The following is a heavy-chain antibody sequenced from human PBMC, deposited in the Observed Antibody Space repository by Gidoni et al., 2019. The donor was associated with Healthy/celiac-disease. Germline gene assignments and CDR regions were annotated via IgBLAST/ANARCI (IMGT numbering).Heavy chain of an antibody. CDR2: IWYDGSNK. J-gene: IGHJ1*01. D-gene: IGHD2-15*01. CDR1: GFTCSSYG. Sequence: QVQLVESGGGVVQPGRSLRLSCAASGFTCSSYGMHWVRQAPGKGLEWVAVIWYDGSNKYYADSVKGRFTISRDNSKNTLYLQMNSLRAEDTAVYYCARDNECSGGSCLLFQHWGQGTLVTVSS. CDR3: ARDNECSGGSCLLFQH. V-gene: IGHV3-33*01.